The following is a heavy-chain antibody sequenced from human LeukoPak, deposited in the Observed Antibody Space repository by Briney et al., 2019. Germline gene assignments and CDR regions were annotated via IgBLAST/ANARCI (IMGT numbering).Heavy chain of an antibody. CDR3: APTLNYYDSSGYSSPFDY. J-gene: IGHJ4*02. CDR1: GYTFTDYY. Sequence: ASVKVSCKASGYTFTDYYTHWVRQAPGQGLEWMGWINPNSGGTNYAQKFQGRVTMTRDTSISTAFMELSSLRSDDTAVYYCAPTLNYYDSSGYSSPFDYWGQGALVTVSS. D-gene: IGHD3-22*01. CDR2: INPNSGGT. V-gene: IGHV1-2*02.